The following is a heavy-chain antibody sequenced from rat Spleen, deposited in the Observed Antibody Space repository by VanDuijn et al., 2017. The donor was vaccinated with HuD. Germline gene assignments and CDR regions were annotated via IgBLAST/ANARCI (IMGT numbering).Heavy chain of an antibody. CDR2: ISTGGYT. Sequence: QVQLKESGPGLVQPSQTLSLTCTVSGFSLTSNGVSWVRQPPGRGLEWIATISTGGYTYYNSPLKSRLSISRDTSKSQVVLKMNSLQTEDTAIYYCTRETTVADTYYGSAFDYWGQGVVVTVSS. J-gene: IGHJ2*01. V-gene: IGHV2S12*01. D-gene: IGHD1-9*01. CDR3: TRETTVADTYYGSAFDY. CDR1: GFSLTSNG.